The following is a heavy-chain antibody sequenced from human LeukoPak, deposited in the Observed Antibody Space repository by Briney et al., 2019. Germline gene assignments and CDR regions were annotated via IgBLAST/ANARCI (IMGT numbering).Heavy chain of an antibody. Sequence: SETLSLTCAVYGGSFSGYYWSWIRQPPGKGLEWIGEINHSGSANYNPSLKSRVTTSVDTSMNQFSLKLSSVTAADTAVYYCARSAGWFDPWGQGTLVTVSS. CDR3: ARSAGWFDP. CDR2: INHSGSA. V-gene: IGHV4-34*01. CDR1: GGSFSGYY. J-gene: IGHJ5*02.